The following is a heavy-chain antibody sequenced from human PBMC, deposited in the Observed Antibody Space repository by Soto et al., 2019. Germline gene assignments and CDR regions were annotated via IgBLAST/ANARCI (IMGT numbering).Heavy chain of an antibody. D-gene: IGHD6-19*01. CDR3: ARDQTVSGPSTLDS. Sequence: EVQLVESGGGLVQPGGSLRLSCAASGFTLSSYWMHWVRQAPGKGLVWVSRIGSDGTNVLHADSVKGRFTVSRDNAKNTFYLQMDSLRAEDTAVYYCARDQTVSGPSTLDSWGRGTRVAVSS. J-gene: IGHJ4*02. CDR2: IGSDGTNV. CDR1: GFTLSSYW. V-gene: IGHV3-74*01.